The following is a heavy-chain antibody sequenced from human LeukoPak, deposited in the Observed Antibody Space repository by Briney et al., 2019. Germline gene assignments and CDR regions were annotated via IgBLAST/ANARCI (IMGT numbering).Heavy chain of an antibody. CDR3: AKCSSTSCYTGGPFDY. Sequence: PGGSLRLSCAASGFTFSSYSMNWVRQAPGKGLEWVSSISSSSSYIYYADSVKGRFTISRDNAKNSLYLQMNSLRAEDTAVYYCAKCSSTSCYTGGPFDYWGQGTLVTVSS. CDR2: ISSSSSYI. CDR1: GFTFSSYS. V-gene: IGHV3-21*01. J-gene: IGHJ4*02. D-gene: IGHD2-2*02.